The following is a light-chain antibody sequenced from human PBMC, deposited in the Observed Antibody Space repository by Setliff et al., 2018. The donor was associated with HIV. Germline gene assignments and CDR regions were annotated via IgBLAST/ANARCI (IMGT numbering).Light chain of an antibody. CDR1: SIDVGGSNY. J-gene: IGLJ2*01. CDR3: CSYVGSTASVV. Sequence: QSVLTQPASVSGSPGQSITIYCTGTSIDVGGSNYVSWYQKFPGKAPKLILYDVNNRPSGVSSRFSGSKSGNTASLTISGLQAEDDAHYWCCSYVGSTASVVFGGGTKVTV. CDR2: DVN. V-gene: IGLV2-23*02.